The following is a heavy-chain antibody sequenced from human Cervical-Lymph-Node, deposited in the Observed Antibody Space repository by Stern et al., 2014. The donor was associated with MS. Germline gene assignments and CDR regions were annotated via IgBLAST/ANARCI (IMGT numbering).Heavy chain of an antibody. CDR3: ARDFKSQSPWVVSIPSSYYALEV. V-gene: IGHV1-2*02. Sequence: QVQLVQSGAEVKKPGASVKVSCKSSGYTFTGYYIHWVRQAPGRGLEWMGWINPYTGDTRYAQKFQGRVTMTRDTSISTAYMELGSLRSDDTAVYYCARDFKSQSPWVVSIPSSYYALEVWGQGTTVTVSS. J-gene: IGHJ6*02. D-gene: IGHD2-15*01. CDR2: INPYTGDT. CDR1: GYTFTGYY.